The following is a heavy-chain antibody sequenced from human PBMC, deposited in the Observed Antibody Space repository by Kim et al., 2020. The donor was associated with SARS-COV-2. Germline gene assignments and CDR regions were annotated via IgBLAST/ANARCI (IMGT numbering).Heavy chain of an antibody. D-gene: IGHD3-3*01. V-gene: IGHV3-11*01. CDR2: ISSSGSTI. CDR1: GFTFSDYY. Sequence: GGSLRLSCAASGFTFSDYYMSWIHQAPGKGLEWVSYISSSGSTIYYADSVKGRFTISRDNAKNPLYLQMNSLRAEDTAVYYCARDGKSYYDFWSGYEGRSYYYYGMDVSGQGTTVTVSS. CDR3: ARDGKSYYDFWSGYEGRSYYYYGMDV. J-gene: IGHJ6*02.